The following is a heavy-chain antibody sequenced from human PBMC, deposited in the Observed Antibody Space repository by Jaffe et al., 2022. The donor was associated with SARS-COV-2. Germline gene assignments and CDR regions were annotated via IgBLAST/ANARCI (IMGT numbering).Heavy chain of an antibody. V-gene: IGHV3-23*01. CDR2: ISGSGGST. D-gene: IGHD3-16*01. J-gene: IGHJ1*01. CDR1: GFTFSSYA. Sequence: EVQLLESGGGLVQPGGSLRLSCAASGFTFSSYAMSWVRQAPGKGLEWVSAISGSGGSTYYADSVKGRFTISRDNSKNTLYLQMNSLRAEDTAVYYCAKGKRIMITFGGVNGYFQHWGQGTLVTVSS. CDR3: AKGKRIMITFGGVNGYFQH.